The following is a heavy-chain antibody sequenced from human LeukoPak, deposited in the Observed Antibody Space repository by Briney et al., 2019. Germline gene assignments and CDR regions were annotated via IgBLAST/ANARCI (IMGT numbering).Heavy chain of an antibody. Sequence: KPSEILSLTCAVYGGSFSGYYWSWIRQPPGKGLEWIGEINHSGSTNYNPSLKSRVTISVDTSKNQFSLKLSSVTAADTAVYYCAAHYYDSSGYYEYYFDYWGQGTLVTVSS. D-gene: IGHD3-22*01. CDR3: AAHYYDSSGYYEYYFDY. CDR2: INHSGST. V-gene: IGHV4-34*01. CDR1: GGSFSGYY. J-gene: IGHJ4*02.